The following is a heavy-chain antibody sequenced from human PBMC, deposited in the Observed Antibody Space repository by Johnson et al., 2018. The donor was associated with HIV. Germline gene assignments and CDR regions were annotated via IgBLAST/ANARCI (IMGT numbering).Heavy chain of an antibody. CDR1: GFTFRRYG. D-gene: IGHD3-3*01. V-gene: IGHV3-30*02. J-gene: IGHJ3*02. CDR3: AREFARFLEWFQTDGRAFDI. Sequence: QMLLVESGGGVVQPGRSLRLSCAASGFTFRRYGMHWVRQAPGKGLEWVAFIRYDGSNKYYADSVKGRFTISRDNSKNTLYLQMNSLRAEDTAVYYCAREFARFLEWFQTDGRAFDIWGQGTMVTVSS. CDR2: IRYDGSNK.